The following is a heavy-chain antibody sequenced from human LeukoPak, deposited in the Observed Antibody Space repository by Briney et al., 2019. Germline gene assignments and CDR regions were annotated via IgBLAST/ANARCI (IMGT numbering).Heavy chain of an antibody. Sequence: PGGSLRLSCAASGFTFDDYAMHWVRQAPQKGLEWVSLISWDGGSTYYADSVKGRFTISRDNSKNTLYLQMNSLRAEDTAVYYCAKVPYYYDSSGSYYFDYWGQGTLVTVSS. V-gene: IGHV3-43D*03. CDR2: ISWDGGST. CDR3: AKVPYYYDSSGSYYFDY. CDR1: GFTFDDYA. J-gene: IGHJ4*02. D-gene: IGHD3-22*01.